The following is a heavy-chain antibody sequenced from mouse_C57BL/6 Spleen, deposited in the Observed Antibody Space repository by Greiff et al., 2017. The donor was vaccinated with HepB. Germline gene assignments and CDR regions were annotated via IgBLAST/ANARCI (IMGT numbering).Heavy chain of an antibody. V-gene: IGHV1-18*01. CDR1: GYTFTDYN. D-gene: IGHD3-3*01. CDR2: INPNNGGT. CDR3: ARMGAGKGYFDV. J-gene: IGHJ1*03. Sequence: EVQRVESGPELVKPGASVKIPCKASGYTFTDYNMDWVKQSHGKSLEWIGDINPNNGGTIYNQKFKGKATLTVDKSSSTAYMELRSLTSEDTAVYYCARMGAGKGYFDVWGTGTTVTVSS.